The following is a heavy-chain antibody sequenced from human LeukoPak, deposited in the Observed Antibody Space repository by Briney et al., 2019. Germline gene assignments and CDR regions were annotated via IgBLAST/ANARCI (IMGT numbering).Heavy chain of an antibody. Sequence: ASVKVSCKASGYTFTGYYMHWVRQAPGQGLEWMGWINPNSGGTNYAQKFQGRVTMTRDTSISTAYMELSRLRSDDTAVYYCARGTITTSIEEYYHLDVWGKGTKVNV. V-gene: IGHV1-2*02. CDR2: INPNSGGT. D-gene: IGHD1-1*01. J-gene: IGHJ6*03. CDR3: ARGTITTSIEEYYHLDV. CDR1: GYTFTGYY.